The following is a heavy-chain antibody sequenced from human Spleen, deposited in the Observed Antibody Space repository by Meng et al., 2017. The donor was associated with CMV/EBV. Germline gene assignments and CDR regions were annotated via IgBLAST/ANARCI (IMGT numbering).Heavy chain of an antibody. CDR2: THQSGRT. Sequence: SETLSLTCAVYGGSFSGYYWSWIRQPPGKGLEWIGETHQSGRTNYNPSLKSRLIISMDESKNEFSLKVTSVTAADTALYYCATSDCTNGVCSRYGMDVWGQGTAVTVSS. CDR1: GGSFSGYY. J-gene: IGHJ6*02. V-gene: IGHV4-34*01. CDR3: ATSDCTNGVCSRYGMDV. D-gene: IGHD2-8*01.